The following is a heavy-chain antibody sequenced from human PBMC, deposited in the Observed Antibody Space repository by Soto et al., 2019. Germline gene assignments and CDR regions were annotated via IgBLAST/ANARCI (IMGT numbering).Heavy chain of an antibody. CDR3: AKDNPTIAY. Sequence: GGSLRLSCAVSGFTFSSSAMHWVRQAPGKGPEWVAIISYDGNDKYYADSVEGRFTISRDNSKNSLFLQISSLRPDDTALYYCAKDNPTIAYWGQGTLVTVSS. J-gene: IGHJ4*02. V-gene: IGHV3-30*18. CDR1: GFTFSSSA. CDR2: ISYDGNDK. D-gene: IGHD1-1*01.